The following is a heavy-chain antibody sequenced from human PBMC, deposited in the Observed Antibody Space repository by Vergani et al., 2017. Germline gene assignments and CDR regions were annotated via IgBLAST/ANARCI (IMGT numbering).Heavy chain of an antibody. CDR2: IHASGTK. V-gene: IGHV4-61*02. CDR1: GASITSGSFY. D-gene: IGHD2-21*01. Sequence: QVHLNEAGPGLVKPSQTLSLTCTVSGASITSGSFYWSWIRQPAGKGLEWIGRIHASGTKNYNPSLRSRVTLSVDTSKNQLSLKMISMTAADTAVYYCARAERGVVVFDYWGQGTLVTVSS. J-gene: IGHJ4*02. CDR3: ARAERGVVVFDY.